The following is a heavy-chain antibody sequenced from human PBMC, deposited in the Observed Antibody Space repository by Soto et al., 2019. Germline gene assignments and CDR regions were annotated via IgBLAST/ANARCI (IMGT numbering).Heavy chain of an antibody. CDR3: AKDQAGYYYYGMDV. J-gene: IGHJ6*02. V-gene: IGHV3-NL1*01. CDR1: GFTFSNYQ. Sequence: PGGSLRLSCAASGFTFSNYQMNWVRQAPGKGLEWISHIGSATYYADSVKGRFTISRDNSKNTLYLQMNSLRAEDTAVYYCAKDQAGYYYYGMDVWGQGTTVTVSS. CDR2: IGSAT.